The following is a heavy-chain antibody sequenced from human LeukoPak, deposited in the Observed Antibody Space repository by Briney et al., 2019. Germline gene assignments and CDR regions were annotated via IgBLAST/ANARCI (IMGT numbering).Heavy chain of an antibody. D-gene: IGHD5-12*01. CDR1: GFTFTSTA. Sequence: ASVEVSCKASGFTFTSTAVQWVRQARGQRLEWIGWIVVGSGNTNYAQKFQERVTITWDMSTSTAYMDLSSLRSEDTAVYYCAASRSGYNWFESWGQGTLVTVSS. CDR3: AASRSGYNWFES. CDR2: IVVGSGNT. J-gene: IGHJ5*01. V-gene: IGHV1-58*01.